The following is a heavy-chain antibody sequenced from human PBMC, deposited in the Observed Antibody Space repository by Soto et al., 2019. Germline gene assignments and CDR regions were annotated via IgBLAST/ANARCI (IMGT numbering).Heavy chain of an antibody. CDR2: ISYDGSNT. Sequence: PGGSLRLSCAASGFTFSSCGMHWVRQAPGKGLEWVAVISYDGSNTYYADAVKGRFTISRDDSTNTLYLQMNSLRAEDTAVFYCAKLTDHYYDSPGYHDPLDYWGKGTLVTVSS. CDR1: GFTFSSCG. CDR3: AKLTDHYYDSPGYHDPLDY. J-gene: IGHJ4*02. D-gene: IGHD3-22*01. V-gene: IGHV3-30*18.